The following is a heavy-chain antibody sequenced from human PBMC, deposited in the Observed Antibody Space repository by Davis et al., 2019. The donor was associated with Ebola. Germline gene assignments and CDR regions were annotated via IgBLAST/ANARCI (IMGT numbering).Heavy chain of an antibody. CDR3: ARALGYSSSWYWGY. CDR1: GYTFTGYY. CDR2: INPNSAGT. J-gene: IGHJ4*02. V-gene: IGHV1-2*02. Sequence: ASVKVSCKASGYTFTGYYMHWVRQAPGQGLEWMGWINPNSAGTNYAQKFQGRVTMTRDTSISTAYMELSRLRSDDTAVYYCARALGYSSSWYWGYWGQGTLVTVSS. D-gene: IGHD6-13*01.